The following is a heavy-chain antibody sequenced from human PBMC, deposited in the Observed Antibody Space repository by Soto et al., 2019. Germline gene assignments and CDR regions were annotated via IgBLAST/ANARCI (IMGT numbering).Heavy chain of an antibody. CDR2: ISGSGGST. CDR3: AIGGDGVEGLDY. CDR1: GFTFSSYA. J-gene: IGHJ4*02. Sequence: GGSLRLSCAAPGFTFSSYAMSWVRQAPGKGLEWVSAISGSGGSTYYADSVKGRFTISRDNSKNTLYLQMNSLRAEDTAVYYCAIGGDGVEGLDYWGQGTLVTVSS. D-gene: IGHD3-10*01. V-gene: IGHV3-23*01.